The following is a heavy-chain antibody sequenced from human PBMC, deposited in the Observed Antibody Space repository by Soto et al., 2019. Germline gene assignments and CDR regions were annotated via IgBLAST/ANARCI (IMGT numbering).Heavy chain of an antibody. Sequence: GGSLRLSCAASGFTFSNAWMSWVRQAPGKGLEWVGRIKSKTDGGTTDYAAPVKGRFTISRDDSKNTLYLQMNSLKTEDTAVYYCTTGAYDSSGYYPSGLGAFDSWGQGTMVTVSS. V-gene: IGHV3-15*01. CDR2: IKSKTDGGTT. CDR1: GFTFSNAW. D-gene: IGHD3-22*01. J-gene: IGHJ3*02. CDR3: TTGAYDSSGYYPSGLGAFDS.